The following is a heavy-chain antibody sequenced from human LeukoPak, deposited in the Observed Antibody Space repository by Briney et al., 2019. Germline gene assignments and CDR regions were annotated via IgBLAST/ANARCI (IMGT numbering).Heavy chain of an antibody. D-gene: IGHD3-22*01. CDR3: ARDLSGGYYDSSGYLAH. CDR2: IIPILGIA. J-gene: IGHJ4*02. CDR1: GGTFSSYA. V-gene: IGHV1-69*04. Sequence: SVKVSCKASGGTFSSYAISWVRQAPGQGLEWMGRIIPILGIANYAQKFQGRVTITADKSTSTAFMELSSLRSEDTAVYYCARDLSGGYYDSSGYLAHWGQGTLATVSS.